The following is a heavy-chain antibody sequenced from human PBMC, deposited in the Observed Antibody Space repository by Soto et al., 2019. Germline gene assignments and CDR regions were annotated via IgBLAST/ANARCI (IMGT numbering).Heavy chain of an antibody. J-gene: IGHJ4*02. Sequence: PSESLSLTCTLCGASISGNYWSWFRQPPGKGLEWIGYIYDSGSTNYSPSLQSRVTMSVDRSNNQFSLALTSVTAADTAVYFCARYRRGTGWYYLDYWGQG. CDR2: IYDSGST. CDR1: GASISGNY. V-gene: IGHV4-59*01. D-gene: IGHD6-19*01. CDR3: ARYRRGTGWYYLDY.